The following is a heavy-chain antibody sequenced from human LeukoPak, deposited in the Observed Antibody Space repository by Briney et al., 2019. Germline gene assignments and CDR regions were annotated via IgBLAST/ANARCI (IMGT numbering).Heavy chain of an antibody. J-gene: IGHJ5*02. CDR3: TTYYDFWSGSMDNWFDP. V-gene: IGHV3-15*01. CDR2: IKSKNDGGTT. D-gene: IGHD3-3*01. Sequence: GGSLRLSCAASGFTFSSYGMHWVRQAPGKGLEWVGRIKSKNDGGTTDYAAAVKGRFTISRDDSKNTLYLQMNSLKTEDTAVYYCTTYYDFWSGSMDNWFDPWGQGTLVTVSS. CDR1: GFTFSSYG.